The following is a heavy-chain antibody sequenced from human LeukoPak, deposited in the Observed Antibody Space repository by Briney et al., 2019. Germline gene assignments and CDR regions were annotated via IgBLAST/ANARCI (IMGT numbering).Heavy chain of an antibody. Sequence: PGGSLRLSCAASGFTFSSFGMHWVRQAPGKGLEWVAVIWYDGSDKYYADSGKGRFTISRDNSRNTLYLQMNSLRAEDTAVYYCAKDGDSSGWYYFDYWGQGTLVTVPS. CDR2: IWYDGSDK. CDR3: AKDGDSSGWYYFDY. CDR1: GFTFSSFG. D-gene: IGHD6-19*01. V-gene: IGHV3-30*02. J-gene: IGHJ4*02.